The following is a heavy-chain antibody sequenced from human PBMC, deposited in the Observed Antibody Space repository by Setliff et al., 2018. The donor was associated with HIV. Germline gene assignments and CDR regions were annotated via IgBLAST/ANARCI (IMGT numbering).Heavy chain of an antibody. CDR1: GVSITTDGYY. Sequence: PSETLSLTCSVSGVSITTDGYYWSWIRHYPGKGLEWIGYMYHSGSTYYNASLASRLLMSLDPSKNQFSLKLNSMTAADTAMYYCAGGRYFRDIRDSRFDFWGQGMLVTVSS. V-gene: IGHV4-31*03. CDR2: MYHSGST. CDR3: AGGRYFRDIRDSRFDF. J-gene: IGHJ4*02. D-gene: IGHD3-9*01.